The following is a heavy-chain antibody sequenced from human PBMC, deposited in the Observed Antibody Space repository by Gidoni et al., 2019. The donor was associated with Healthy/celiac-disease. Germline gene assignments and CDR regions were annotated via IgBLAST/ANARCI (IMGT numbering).Heavy chain of an antibody. CDR1: GFTFSSYE. Sequence: EVQLVESGGGLVQPGGSLRLSCAASGFTFSSYEMNWVRQAPGKGLEWVSYISSSGSTIYYADSVKGRFTISRDNAKNSLYLQMNSLRAEGTAVYYCARPTFNDAFDIWGQGTMVTVSS. V-gene: IGHV3-48*03. CDR3: ARPTFNDAFDI. CDR2: ISSSGSTI. J-gene: IGHJ3*02.